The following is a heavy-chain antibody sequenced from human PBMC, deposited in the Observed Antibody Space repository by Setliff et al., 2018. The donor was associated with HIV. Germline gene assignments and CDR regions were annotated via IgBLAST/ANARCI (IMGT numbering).Heavy chain of an antibody. CDR2: VYHTGST. CDR1: GDSISSSGPGYY. CDR3: GGNGYYSIDY. J-gene: IGHJ4*02. Sequence: SETLSLTCTVSGDSISSSGPGYYWGWVRQPPGKGLEWIGNVYHTGSTYYNPSFRSRVTISVDTSKNQFSLMLDSVTAADTAVYYCGGNGYYSIDYWGQGTLVTVSS. D-gene: IGHD3-22*01. V-gene: IGHV4-39*07.